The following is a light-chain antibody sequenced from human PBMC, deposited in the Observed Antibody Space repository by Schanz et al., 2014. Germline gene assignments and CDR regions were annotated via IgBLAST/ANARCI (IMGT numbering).Light chain of an antibody. V-gene: IGLV2-23*01. CDR3: CSYAGSTSLV. CDR1: SSDVGNYNL. Sequence: QSALTQPASVSGSPGESITISCTGTSSDVGNYNLVSWYQQDAGKAPKLIIYEGSKRPSGVSHRFSGSKSGSTASLRISELEAEDESKYHCCSYAGSTSLVFGGGTKLTVL. J-gene: IGLJ3*02. CDR2: EGS.